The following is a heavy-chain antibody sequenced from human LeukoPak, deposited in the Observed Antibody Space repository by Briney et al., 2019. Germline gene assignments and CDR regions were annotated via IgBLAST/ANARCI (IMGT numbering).Heavy chain of an antibody. D-gene: IGHD6-13*01. CDR1: GFTYSVYA. V-gene: IGHV3-23*01. J-gene: IGHJ4*02. CDR3: AKPPRPAAAAGTSIFDY. Sequence: GGSLRLSCAVSGFTYSVYAMSWVRQAPGKGLEWVSTIRGSGDTTYSADSVKGRFTISRDNSKNTLYLQMNSLRAEDTAVYYCAKPPRPAAAAGTSIFDYWGQETLVTVSS. CDR2: IRGSGDTT.